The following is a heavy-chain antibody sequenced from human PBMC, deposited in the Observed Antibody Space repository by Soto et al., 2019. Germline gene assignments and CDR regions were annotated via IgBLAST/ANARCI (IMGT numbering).Heavy chain of an antibody. J-gene: IGHJ4*02. CDR1: GGFISSNIYY. Sequence: SETLSLTCTVSGGFISSNIYYWVWIRQAPGKGLEWIGNIHYSGSTYYDSSLKSRVTISVDTSKNQFSLKLSSVTAADTAVYYCASQHYYDSSGYYVVYWGQGTLVTV. D-gene: IGHD3-22*01. CDR3: ASQHYYDSSGYYVVY. CDR2: IHYSGST. V-gene: IGHV4-39*01.